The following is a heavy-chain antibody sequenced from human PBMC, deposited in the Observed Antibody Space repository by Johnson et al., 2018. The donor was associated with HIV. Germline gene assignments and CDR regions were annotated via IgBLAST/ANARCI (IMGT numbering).Heavy chain of an antibody. CDR3: ARGPRNPGLDAFDL. CDR1: GFTFSSYA. Sequence: QVQLVESGGGVVQPGRSLRLSCAASGFTFSSYAMHWVRQAPGKGLEWVAAISYDGSNKYYADSVKGRFTISRDNSKNTLYLQMNSLKTEDTAVYYCARGPRNPGLDAFDLWGQGTMVTVSS. J-gene: IGHJ3*01. V-gene: IGHV3-30*04. CDR2: ISYDGSNK. D-gene: IGHD1-14*01.